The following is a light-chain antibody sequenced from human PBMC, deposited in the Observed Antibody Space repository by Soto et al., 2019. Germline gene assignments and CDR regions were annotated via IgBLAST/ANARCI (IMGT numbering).Light chain of an antibody. CDR3: QRYYSPRWT. CDR2: WAS. CDR1: QSVLSSSNNKND. V-gene: IGKV4-1*01. J-gene: IGKJ1*01. Sequence: DIVMTQSPESLAVSLGERATINCKSSQSVLSSSNNKNDLAWYQQKPGQTPKLLIYWASTRESGVPDRFSGSGSGKDFTLTISSLQAEDVAVYYCQRYYSPRWTFGQGTKVEIK.